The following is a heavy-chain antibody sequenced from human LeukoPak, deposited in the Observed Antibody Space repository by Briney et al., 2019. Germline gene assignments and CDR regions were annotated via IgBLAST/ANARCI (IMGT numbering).Heavy chain of an antibody. CDR1: GGSISSYY. D-gene: IGHD3-22*01. Sequence: SETLSLTCTVSGGSISSYYWSWIRQPPGKGLEWIGDIYYSGSIKYNPSLKSRVTMSVDTSKNQFSLKLSSVTAADTAIYYCARENPSGYYNRPIDYWGQGALVTVSS. V-gene: IGHV4-59*01. CDR3: ARENPSGYYNRPIDY. CDR2: IYYSGSI. J-gene: IGHJ4*02.